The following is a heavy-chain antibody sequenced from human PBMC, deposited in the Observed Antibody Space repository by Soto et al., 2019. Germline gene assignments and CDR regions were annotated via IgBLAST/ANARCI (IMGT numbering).Heavy chain of an antibody. Sequence: QITLKASAPTLVKPTQTLTLTCTFSGFSLSTSGVGVGWIRQPPGKSLEWLALIYWDDDKRYSPSLKSRLPISKEPSKNQMVRTMTNMAPVYTATYYSTHILSYCIYCNCSSGFNYWGQGSLVTVSP. D-gene: IGHD2-15*01. CDR3: THILSYCIYCNCSSGFNY. CDR2: IYWDDDK. CDR1: GFSLSTSGVG. V-gene: IGHV2-5*02. J-gene: IGHJ4*02.